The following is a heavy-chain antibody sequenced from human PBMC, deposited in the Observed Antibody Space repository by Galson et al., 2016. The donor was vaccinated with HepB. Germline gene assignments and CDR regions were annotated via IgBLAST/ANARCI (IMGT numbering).Heavy chain of an antibody. CDR1: GFIFTNAW. Sequence: SLRLSCAASGFIFTNAWMSWVRQAPGKGLEWVGRIKSKTDGGTADYAAPVTGRFTISRDDSKDTLYLQMKSLKTEDTAVYYCTTDTKDYFGSGSYEQHDHWGQGTLVTVSS. CDR2: IKSKTDGGTA. CDR3: TTDTKDYFGSGSYEQHDH. J-gene: IGHJ4*01. V-gene: IGHV3-15*01. D-gene: IGHD3-10*01.